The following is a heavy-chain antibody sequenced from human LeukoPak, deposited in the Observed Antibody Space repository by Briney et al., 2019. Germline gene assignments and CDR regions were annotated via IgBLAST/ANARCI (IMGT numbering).Heavy chain of an antibody. D-gene: IGHD3-9*01. CDR1: GFTFSSYG. CDR2: IWYDGSNK. V-gene: IGHV3-33*01. CDR3: ARPPAAYDILTGLAY. Sequence: PGGSLRLSCAASGFTFSSYGMHWVRQAPGKGLEWVAVIWYDGSNKYYADSVKGRFTISRDNSKNTLYLQMNSLRAEDTAVYYCARPPAAYDILTGLAYWGQGTLVTVSS. J-gene: IGHJ4*02.